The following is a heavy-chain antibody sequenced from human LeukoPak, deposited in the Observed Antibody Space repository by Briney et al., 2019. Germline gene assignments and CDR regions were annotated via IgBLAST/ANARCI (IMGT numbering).Heavy chain of an antibody. Sequence: SGGSLRLSCAASGFTFSSYGMHWVRQAPGKGLEWVAVISYDGSNKYYADSVKGRFTISIDNSKNTLYLQMNSLRAEDTAVYYCAKGGGSYYSTYYYGMDVWGQGTTVTVSS. D-gene: IGHD1-26*01. CDR1: GFTFSSYG. V-gene: IGHV3-30*18. CDR3: AKGGGSYYSTYYYGMDV. CDR2: ISYDGSNK. J-gene: IGHJ6*02.